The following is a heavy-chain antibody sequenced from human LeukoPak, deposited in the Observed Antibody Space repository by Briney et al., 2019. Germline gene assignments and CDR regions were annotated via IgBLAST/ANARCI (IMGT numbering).Heavy chain of an antibody. CDR2: ISYDGSNK. CDR3: ARAYLLGELSLCM. Sequence: GGSLRLSCAASGFTFSSYAMHWVRQAPGKGLEWVAVISYDGSNKYYADSVKGRFTISRDNSKNTLYLQMNSLRAEDTAVYYCARAYLLGELSLCMWGQGTLVTVSS. CDR1: GFTFSSYA. D-gene: IGHD3-16*02. V-gene: IGHV3-30*14. J-gene: IGHJ4*02.